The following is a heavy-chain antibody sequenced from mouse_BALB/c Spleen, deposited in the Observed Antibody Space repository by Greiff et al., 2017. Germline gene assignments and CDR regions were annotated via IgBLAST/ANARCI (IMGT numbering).Heavy chain of an antibody. CDR2: ISSGSSTI. CDR3: AREYDGGGDDY. J-gene: IGHJ2*01. Sequence: EVHLVESGGGLVQPGGSRKLSCAASGFTFSSFGMHWVRQAPEKGLEWVAYISSGSSTIYYADTVKGRFTISRDNPKNTLFLQMTSLRSEDTAMYYCAREYDGGGDDYWGQGTTLTVSS. V-gene: IGHV5-17*02. D-gene: IGHD2-14*01. CDR1: GFTFSSFG.